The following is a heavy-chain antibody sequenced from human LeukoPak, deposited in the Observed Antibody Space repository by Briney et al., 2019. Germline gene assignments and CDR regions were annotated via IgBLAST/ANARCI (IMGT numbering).Heavy chain of an antibody. D-gene: IGHD2-2*01. CDR3: ARDRRCCSSTSCYAFDI. J-gene: IGHJ3*02. CDR1: GGSISSGSYY. V-gene: IGHV4-61*02. CDR2: IYTSGST. Sequence: PSQTLSLTCTVSGGSISSGSYYWSWIRQPAGKGLEWIGRIYTSGSTNYNPSLKSRVTISVDTSKNQFSLKLSSVTAADTAVYYCARDRRCCSSTSCYAFDIWGQGTMVTVSS.